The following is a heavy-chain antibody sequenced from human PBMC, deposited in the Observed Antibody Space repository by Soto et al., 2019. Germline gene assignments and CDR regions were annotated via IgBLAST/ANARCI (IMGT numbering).Heavy chain of an antibody. CDR3: ARHTGYSSGKSLFDS. CDR1: GGSFSGYY. J-gene: IGHJ5*01. V-gene: IGHV4-34*01. CDR2: INHSGST. Sequence: SETLSLTCAVYGGSFSGYYWSWIRQPPGKGLEWIGEINHSGSTNYNPSLKSRVTISVDTSKNQFSLKLSSVSAADTAVYYCARHTGYSSGKSLFDSWGQGTLVTVSS. D-gene: IGHD6-19*01.